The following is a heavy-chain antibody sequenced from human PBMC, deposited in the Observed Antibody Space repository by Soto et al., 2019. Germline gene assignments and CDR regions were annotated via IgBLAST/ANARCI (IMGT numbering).Heavy chain of an antibody. V-gene: IGHV3-21*01. D-gene: IGHD6-19*01. Sequence: GGSLRLSCAASGFTFSSYSMNWVRQAPGKGLEWVSSISSSSSYIYYADSVKGRFTISKDNAKNSRYLQMNSLRAEDTAVYYCARVAVYSSGWYGGDYWFDPWGQGTLVTVSS. CDR3: ARVAVYSSGWYGGDYWFDP. CDR2: ISSSSSYI. CDR1: GFTFSSYS. J-gene: IGHJ5*02.